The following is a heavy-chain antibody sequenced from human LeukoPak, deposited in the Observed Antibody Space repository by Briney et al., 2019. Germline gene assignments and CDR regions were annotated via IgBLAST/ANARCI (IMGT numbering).Heavy chain of an antibody. J-gene: IGHJ4*02. V-gene: IGHV3-7*05. CDR3: ARDGTSIVGSLDY. CDR2: IKQDGSEK. Sequence: SGGSLRLSCAASGFTFSDYWMNWVRQAPGKGLEWVASIKQDGSEKYYVDSVKGRFTISRDNAKNSLYLQMNSLRAEDTAVYYCARDGTSIVGSLDYWGQGTLVTVSS. CDR1: GFTFSDYW. D-gene: IGHD1-26*01.